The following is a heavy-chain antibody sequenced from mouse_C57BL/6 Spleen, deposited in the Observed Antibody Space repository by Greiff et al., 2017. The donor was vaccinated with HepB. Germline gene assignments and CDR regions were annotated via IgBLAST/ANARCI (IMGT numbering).Heavy chain of an antibody. D-gene: IGHD1-1*01. Sequence: QVQLQQPGAELVRPGSSVKLSCKASGYTFTSYWMHWVKQRPIQGLEWIGNIDPSDSETHYNQKFKDKATLTVDKSSSTAYMQLSSLTSEDSAVYYCARGGYGSSYFAYWGQVTLVTVSA. J-gene: IGHJ3*01. CDR3: ARGGYGSSYFAY. CDR2: IDPSDSET. V-gene: IGHV1-52*01. CDR1: GYTFTSYW.